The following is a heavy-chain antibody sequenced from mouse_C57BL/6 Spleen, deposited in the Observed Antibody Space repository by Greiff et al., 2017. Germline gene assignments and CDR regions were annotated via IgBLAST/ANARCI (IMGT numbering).Heavy chain of an antibody. CDR2: ISSGSSTI. CDR1: GFTFSDYG. J-gene: IGHJ2*01. D-gene: IGHD1-1*01. V-gene: IGHV5-17*01. CDR3: ARPRYYGSSEGFDY. Sequence: EVQLQESGGGLVKPGGSLKLSCAASGFTFSDYGMHWVRQAPEKGLEWVAYISSGSSTIYYADTVKGRFTISRDNAKNTLFLQMTSLRSEDTAMYYCARPRYYGSSEGFDYWGQGTTLTVSS.